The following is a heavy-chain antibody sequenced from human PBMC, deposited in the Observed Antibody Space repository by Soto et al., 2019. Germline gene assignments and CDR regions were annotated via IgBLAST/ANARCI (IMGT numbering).Heavy chain of an antibody. J-gene: IGHJ4*02. V-gene: IGHV1-69*01. CDR1: GGTFSSYA. Sequence: QVQLVQSGAEVKKPGSSVKVSCKASGGTFSSYAISWVRQAPGQGLEWMGGIIPIFGTANYAQKFQGRVTITADESTSTAYMELSSLRSEDTAVYYCAXXSRSGGYYYDSSGSPSDYWGQGTLVTVSX. CDR2: IIPIFGTA. CDR3: AXXSRSGGYYYDSSGSPSDY. D-gene: IGHD3-22*01.